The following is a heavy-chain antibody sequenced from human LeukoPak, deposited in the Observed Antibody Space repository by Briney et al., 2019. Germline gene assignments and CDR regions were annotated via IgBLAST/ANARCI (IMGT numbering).Heavy chain of an antibody. Sequence: GESLKISCKGSGYIFPNYWIAWVRQMPGKGLEWMGIIYPGDSDTRYSPSFQGQVTISADKSISTAYLQWSSLKASDTAMYYCARLCSGGSCYMVPLGGYYYGMDVWGQGTTVTVSS. CDR2: IYPGDSDT. CDR1: GYIFPNYW. D-gene: IGHD2-15*01. J-gene: IGHJ6*02. V-gene: IGHV5-51*01. CDR3: ARLCSGGSCYMVPLGGYYYGMDV.